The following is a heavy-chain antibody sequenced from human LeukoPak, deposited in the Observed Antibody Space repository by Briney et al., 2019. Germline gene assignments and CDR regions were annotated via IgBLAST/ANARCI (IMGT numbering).Heavy chain of an antibody. CDR2: IIPILSIP. CDR3: AREKMEVGYYGLDV. J-gene: IGHJ6*02. CDR1: GGTFDNSA. V-gene: IGHV1-69*04. D-gene: IGHD1-1*01. Sequence: SVKVSCTASGGTFDNSAINWVRQAPGQGLEWMGRIIPILSIPNYAQKLQGRVTIAADKSTSTAYMELSSLRSDDTAVYYCAREKMEVGYYGLDVWGQGTTVTVSS.